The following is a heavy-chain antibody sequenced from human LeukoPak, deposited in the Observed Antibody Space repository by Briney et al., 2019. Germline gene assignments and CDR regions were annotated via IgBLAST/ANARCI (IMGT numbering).Heavy chain of an antibody. Sequence: PGGSLRLSCAASGFTFSSYGMHWVRQAPGKGREWVAFIRYDGSNKYYADSVKGRFTISRDNSKNTLYLQMNSLRAEDTAVYYCAKDSSSWYHQFDYWGQGTLVTVSS. J-gene: IGHJ4*02. CDR1: GFTFSSYG. V-gene: IGHV3-30*02. CDR2: IRYDGSNK. CDR3: AKDSSSWYHQFDY. D-gene: IGHD6-13*01.